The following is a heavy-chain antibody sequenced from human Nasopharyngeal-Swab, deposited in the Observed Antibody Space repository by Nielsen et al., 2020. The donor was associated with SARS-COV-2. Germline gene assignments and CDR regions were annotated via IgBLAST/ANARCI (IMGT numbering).Heavy chain of an antibody. V-gene: IGHV2-70*01. J-gene: IGHJ6*02. D-gene: IGHD3-16*01. Sequence: SGPTLVKPTQTLTLTCTFSGFSLSTSGMCVSWIRQPPGKALEWLALIDWDDDKYYSTSLKTRLTISKDTSKNQVVLTMTNMDPVDTATYYCERGGKEGGQIRNYYGMDVWGQGTTVTVSS. CDR1: GFSLSTSGMC. CDR3: ERGGKEGGQIRNYYGMDV. CDR2: IDWDDDK.